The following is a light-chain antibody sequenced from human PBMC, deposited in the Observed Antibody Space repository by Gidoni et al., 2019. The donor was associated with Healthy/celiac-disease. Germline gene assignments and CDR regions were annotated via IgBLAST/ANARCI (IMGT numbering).Light chain of an antibody. CDR2: DVS. CDR1: SSDVGGYNY. CDR3: CSYAGSYTPTYV. J-gene: IGLJ1*01. V-gene: IGLV2-11*01. Sequence: QSALTQPRSVSGPPGQSVTISRTGTSSDVGGYNYVSWYQQHPGKAPKLMIYDVSKRPSGVPDRFSGSKSGNTASLTISGLQAEDEADYYCCSYAGSYTPTYVFGTGTKVTVL.